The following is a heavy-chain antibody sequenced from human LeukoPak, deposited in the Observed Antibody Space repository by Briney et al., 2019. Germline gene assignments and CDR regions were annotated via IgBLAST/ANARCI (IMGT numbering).Heavy chain of an antibody. V-gene: IGHV3-23*01. CDR3: ASDPNGDYVGALDY. D-gene: IGHD2-8*01. CDR2: VTGRGGAT. J-gene: IGHJ4*01. CDR1: GVSLSWYA. Sequence: GGSLRLSCVDSGVSLSWYALAWVRQAPGKGLEWVAAVTGRGGATHYVDSVKGRFTISRDNSKNTMYLQMNSLRSEDTAIYYCASDPNGDYVGALDYWGRGTLVTVSS.